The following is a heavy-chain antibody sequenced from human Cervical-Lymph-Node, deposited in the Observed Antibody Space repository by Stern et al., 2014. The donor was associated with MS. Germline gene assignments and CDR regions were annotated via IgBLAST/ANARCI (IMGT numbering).Heavy chain of an antibody. CDR2: VSAYNGNT. Sequence: MQLVESGAEVKKPGASVKVSCKASGYTFTSYGISWVRQAPGQGLEWMRWVSAYNGNTNYAQKIQGRVTMTTDTSTSTAYMELRGLRFDDTAVYYCARGLSYSGSYVTPDYWGQGTLVTVSS. CDR1: GYTFTSYG. D-gene: IGHD1-26*01. J-gene: IGHJ4*02. V-gene: IGHV1-18*01. CDR3: ARGLSYSGSYVTPDY.